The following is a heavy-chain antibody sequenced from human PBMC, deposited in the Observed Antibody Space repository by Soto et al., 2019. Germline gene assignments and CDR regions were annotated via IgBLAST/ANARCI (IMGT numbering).Heavy chain of an antibody. V-gene: IGHV4-4*03. D-gene: IGHD1-7*01. CDR2: IYRTGST. J-gene: IGHJ4*02. CDR1: GGSFTSNNW. Sequence: LRTLSLTCAVSGGSFTSNNWWTWVRQPPGQGLEWIGEIYRTGSTNYNPSLKSRVTISLDKSENQFSLKVTSLTAADTAVYYCASRDPGTSVDYWGQGTLVTVS. CDR3: ASRDPGTSVDY.